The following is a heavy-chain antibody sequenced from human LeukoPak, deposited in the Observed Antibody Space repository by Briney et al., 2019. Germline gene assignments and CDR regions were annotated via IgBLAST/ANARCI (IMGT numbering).Heavy chain of an antibody. CDR3: ARQRVRPTDAFDI. J-gene: IGHJ3*02. Sequence: ASVKVSCKASGGTFSSYAISWVRQAPGQGLEWMGWISAHNGNTNYAQKLQGRVTMTTDTSTSTAYMELRSLRSDDTAAYYCARQRVRPTDAFDIWGQGTMVTVSS. CDR2: ISAHNGNT. CDR1: GGTFSSYA. V-gene: IGHV1-18*01.